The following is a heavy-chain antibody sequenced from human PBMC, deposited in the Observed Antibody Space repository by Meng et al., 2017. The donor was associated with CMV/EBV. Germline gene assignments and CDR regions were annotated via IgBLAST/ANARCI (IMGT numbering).Heavy chain of an antibody. CDR3: ASKSGGMRRFLNP. Sequence: GGSLRLSCAASGFTFSSYEMNWVRQAPGKGLEWVSYISSSGSTIYYADSVKGRFTISRDNAKNSLYLQMNSLRAEDTAVYYCASKSGGMRRFLNPWGQGTLVTVSS. CDR1: GFTFSSYE. V-gene: IGHV3-48*03. D-gene: IGHD3-3*01. J-gene: IGHJ5*02. CDR2: ISSSGSTI.